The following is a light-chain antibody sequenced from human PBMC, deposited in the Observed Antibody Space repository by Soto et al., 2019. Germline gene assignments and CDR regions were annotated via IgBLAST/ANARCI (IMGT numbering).Light chain of an antibody. CDR2: GAS. J-gene: IGKJ4*01. Sequence: EIVMTQSPATLSVSPGEGATLSCRASQNVRNNLAWYQQRPGQPPRLLIYGASTRATGLPARFSGSGSGTEFTLTISRLESEDFAIYYCQQFDSWPLTFGGGTKVDI. CDR1: QNVRNN. V-gene: IGKV3-15*01. CDR3: QQFDSWPLT.